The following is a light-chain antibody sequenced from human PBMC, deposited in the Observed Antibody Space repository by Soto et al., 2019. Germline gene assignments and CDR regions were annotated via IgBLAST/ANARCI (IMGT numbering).Light chain of an antibody. CDR2: DTS. Sequence: QAVVTQEPSLTVSPGGTVTLTCGSNTGAVTSGHYPYWFQQKPGQAPRTLIYDTSNKHSWTPARFSGSLLGGKAALTLSGAQPEDEAEYCCLLSYSGARYVVFGGGTKLTVL. CDR1: TGAVTSGHY. J-gene: IGLJ2*01. CDR3: LLSYSGARYVV. V-gene: IGLV7-46*01.